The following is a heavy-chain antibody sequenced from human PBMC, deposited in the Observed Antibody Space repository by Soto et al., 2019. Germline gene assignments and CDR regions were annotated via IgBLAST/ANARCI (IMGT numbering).Heavy chain of an antibody. J-gene: IGHJ5*02. CDR1: GASMNSYH. CDR2: IHSSGST. CDR3: ARDQGVAAAGITWFDP. V-gene: IGHV4-4*07. Sequence: SETLSLTCTVSGASMNSYHRSWIRQPAGKGLEWIGHIHSSGSTNYNPSLKSRVTMSVDTSKNQFSLRLMSLTAADTAVYYCARDQGVAAAGITWFDPWGQGSLVTVSS. D-gene: IGHD6-13*01.